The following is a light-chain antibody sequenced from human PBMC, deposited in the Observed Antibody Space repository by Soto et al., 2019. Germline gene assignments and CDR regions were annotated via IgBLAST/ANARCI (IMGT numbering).Light chain of an antibody. Sequence: DIQMTQSPSTLSASVGDKVTITCRASQSIGNWLAWYQQKPGKVPKLLIYMASSLENGVPSRFSGSGSGTEFTLTISSLQPDDSATYYCQQYDIYYTFGPGTKREIK. CDR2: MAS. CDR1: QSIGNW. J-gene: IGKJ2*01. V-gene: IGKV1-5*03. CDR3: QQYDIYYT.